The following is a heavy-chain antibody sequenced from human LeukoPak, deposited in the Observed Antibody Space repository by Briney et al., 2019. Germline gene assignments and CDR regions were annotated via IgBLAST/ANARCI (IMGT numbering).Heavy chain of an antibody. V-gene: IGHV4-30-4*01. J-gene: IGHJ4*02. Sequence: QTSQTPSLTCTVSGGSISSGDYYWSWIRQPPGKGLEWIGYIYYSGSTYYNPSLKRRVTISVDTSKNQFSLKLSSVTAADTAVYYCARRSGWEPYFDYWGQGTLVTVSS. CDR3: ARRSGWEPYFDY. D-gene: IGHD1-26*01. CDR1: GGSISSGDYY. CDR2: IYYSGST.